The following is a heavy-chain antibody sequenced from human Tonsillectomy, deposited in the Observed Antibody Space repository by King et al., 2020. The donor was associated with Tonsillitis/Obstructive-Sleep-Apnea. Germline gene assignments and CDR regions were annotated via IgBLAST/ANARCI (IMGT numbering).Heavy chain of an antibody. Sequence: VQLVESGGGVVQPGRSLRLSCAASGFTFSSYGMHWVRQAPGKGLEWVAVLWYDGSNKYYADSVKGRFTISRDNSKKTRYLQMNSLRAEDTAVYYCASSSTSGWFDPWGQGTLVTVSS. D-gene: IGHD2-2*01. CDR1: GFTFSSYG. J-gene: IGHJ5*02. V-gene: IGHV3-33*01. CDR3: ASSSTSGWFDP. CDR2: LWYDGSNK.